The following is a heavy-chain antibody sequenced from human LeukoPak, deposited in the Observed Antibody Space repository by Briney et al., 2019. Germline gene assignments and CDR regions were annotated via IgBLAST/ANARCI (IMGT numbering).Heavy chain of an antibody. J-gene: IGHJ4*02. Sequence: SQTLSLTCAVSGVSISSGGYSWSWIRQPPGKGLECIGYIYHSGSTYYNPSLKSRVTISVDRSKNQFSLKLSSVTAADTAVYYCASMDTAMVNFDYWGQGTLVTVSS. CDR2: IYHSGST. CDR1: GVSISSGGYS. CDR3: ASMDTAMVNFDY. D-gene: IGHD5-18*01. V-gene: IGHV4-30-2*01.